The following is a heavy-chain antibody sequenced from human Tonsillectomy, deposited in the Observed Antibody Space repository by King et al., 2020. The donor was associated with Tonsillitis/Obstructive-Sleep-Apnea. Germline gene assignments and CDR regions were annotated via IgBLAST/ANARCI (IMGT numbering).Heavy chain of an antibody. J-gene: IGHJ6*02. D-gene: IGHD2-2*01. CDR3: ARSLEYHLLITGSFVYYGMDV. CDR1: GGTFSSDG. Sequence: QLVQSGAEVKKPGSSVKVSCKASGGTFSSDGITWVRQAPGQGLEWMGGIIPILGIADYAQTFQGRVTITADKSTSTAYMELSSLRSEDTAVYYCARSLEYHLLITGSFVYYGMDVWGQGTTVTVSS. CDR2: IIPILGIA. V-gene: IGHV1-69*10.